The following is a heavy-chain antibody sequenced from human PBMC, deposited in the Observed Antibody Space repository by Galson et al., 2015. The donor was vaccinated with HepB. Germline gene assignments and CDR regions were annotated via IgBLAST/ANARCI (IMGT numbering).Heavy chain of an antibody. J-gene: IGHJ6*03. CDR1: GVTFDDYA. CDR2: ISFTRSII. Sequence: SLRPSCAASGVTFDDYAIRWVRQAPGTGLEWVSGISFTRSIIDYADAVQGRFTISRDNATNSLYLQMNSVRAEDTALYYCAKVGRPSYFYYYMDVWGKGTTFTVSS. D-gene: IGHD3-16*01. CDR3: AKVGRPSYFYYYMDV. V-gene: IGHV3-9*01.